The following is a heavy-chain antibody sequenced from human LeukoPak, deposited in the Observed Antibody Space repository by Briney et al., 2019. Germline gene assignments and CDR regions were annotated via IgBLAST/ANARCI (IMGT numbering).Heavy chain of an antibody. CDR2: ISSSSTI. D-gene: IGHD3-22*01. J-gene: IGHJ4*02. CDR3: ARDSPFDYYDSSGYKY. V-gene: IGHV3-48*04. CDR1: GFTFSSYS. Sequence: GGSLRLSCAASGFTFSSYSMNWVRQAPGKGLEWVSYISSSSTIYYADSVKGRFTISRDNAKNSLYLQMNSLRAEDTAVYYCARDSPFDYYDSSGYKYWGQGTLVTVSS.